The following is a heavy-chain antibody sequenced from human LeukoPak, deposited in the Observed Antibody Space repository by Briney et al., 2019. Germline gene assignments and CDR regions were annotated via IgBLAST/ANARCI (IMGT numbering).Heavy chain of an antibody. CDR2: ISSSSSYI. V-gene: IGHV3-21*01. CDR1: GFTFSNAW. CDR3: ARSEVEVDY. J-gene: IGHJ4*02. Sequence: SGGSLRLSCAASGFTFSNAWMSWVRQAPGKGLEWVSSISSSSSYIYYADSVKGRFTISRDNAKNSLYLQMNSLRAEDTAVYYCARSEVEVDYWGQGTLVTVSS.